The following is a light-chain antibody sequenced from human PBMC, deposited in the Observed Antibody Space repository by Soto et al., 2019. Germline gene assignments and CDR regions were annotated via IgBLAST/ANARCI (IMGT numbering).Light chain of an antibody. V-gene: IGKV3-20*01. Sequence: EIVLTQSPGTLSLSPGERATLSCRASQSGSSSYLAWYQQKPGQAPRLLIYGASSRATGIPDRFSGSGSGTDFTLTISRLEPEDCAVYYCQQYGSSPPYTFGQGTKLEIK. J-gene: IGKJ2*01. CDR2: GAS. CDR3: QQYGSSPPYT. CDR1: QSGSSSY.